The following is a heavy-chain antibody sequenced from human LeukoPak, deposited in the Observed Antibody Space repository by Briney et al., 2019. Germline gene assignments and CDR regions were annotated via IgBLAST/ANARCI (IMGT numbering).Heavy chain of an antibody. V-gene: IGHV1-69*04. D-gene: IGHD3-10*01. Sequence: SVKVSCKASGGTFSSYAISWVRQAPGQGLEWMGRIIPILGIANYAQKFQGRVTITADKSTSTAYMELSSLRSEDTAVYYCAAGHYLVRERGYYFDYWGQGTLVTVSS. CDR2: IIPILGIA. CDR3: AAGHYLVRERGYYFDY. CDR1: GGTFSSYA. J-gene: IGHJ4*02.